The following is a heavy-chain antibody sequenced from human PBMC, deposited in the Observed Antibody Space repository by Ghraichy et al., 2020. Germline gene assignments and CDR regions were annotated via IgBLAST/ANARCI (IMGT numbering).Heavy chain of an antibody. CDR2: IIPIFGTA. Sequence: SVKVSCKASGGTFSSYAISWVRQAPGQGLEWMGGIIPIFGTANYAQKFQGRVTITADESTSTAYMELSSLRSEDTAVYYCARDRHSGYGGLYYFDYWGQGTLVTVSS. D-gene: IGHD5-12*01. V-gene: IGHV1-69*13. J-gene: IGHJ4*02. CDR3: ARDRHSGYGGLYYFDY. CDR1: GGTFSSYA.